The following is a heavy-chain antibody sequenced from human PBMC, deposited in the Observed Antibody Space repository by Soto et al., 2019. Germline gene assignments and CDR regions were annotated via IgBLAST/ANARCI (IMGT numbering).Heavy chain of an antibody. V-gene: IGHV3-30-3*01. Sequence: GESLKISCAASGFTFSSYAMHWVRQAPGKGLEWVAVISYDGSNKYYADSVKGRFTISRDNSKNTLYLQMNSLRAEDTAVYYCARDPIAVAGPYYYYGMDVWGQGTTVTVSS. D-gene: IGHD6-19*01. J-gene: IGHJ6*02. CDR1: GFTFSSYA. CDR2: ISYDGSNK. CDR3: ARDPIAVAGPYYYYGMDV.